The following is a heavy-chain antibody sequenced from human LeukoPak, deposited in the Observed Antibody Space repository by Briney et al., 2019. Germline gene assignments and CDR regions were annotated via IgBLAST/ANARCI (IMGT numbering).Heavy chain of an antibody. D-gene: IGHD6-19*01. CDR2: INPSGGST. CDR1: GGTFSSYA. Sequence: ASVKVSCKASGGTFSSYAISWVRQAPGQGLEWMGIINPSGGSTSYAQKFQGRVTMTRDTSTSTVYMELSSLRSEDTAVYYCARAGVASSGFDYWGQGTLVTVPS. CDR3: ARAGVASSGFDY. J-gene: IGHJ4*02. V-gene: IGHV1-46*01.